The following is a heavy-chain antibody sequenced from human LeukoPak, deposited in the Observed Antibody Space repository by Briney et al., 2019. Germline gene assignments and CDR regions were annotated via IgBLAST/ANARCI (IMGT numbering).Heavy chain of an antibody. CDR1: GYTFTSYY. D-gene: IGHD1-26*01. CDR3: ARRVWETDGFDI. Sequence: AASVKVSCKASGYTFTSYYMHWMRQAPGQGLEWMGIINPSGGSTSYAQEFQGRVTMTRDTSTSTVYMELSSLRSEDTAVYYCARRVWETDGFDIWGQGTMVTVSS. J-gene: IGHJ3*02. V-gene: IGHV1-46*01. CDR2: INPSGGST.